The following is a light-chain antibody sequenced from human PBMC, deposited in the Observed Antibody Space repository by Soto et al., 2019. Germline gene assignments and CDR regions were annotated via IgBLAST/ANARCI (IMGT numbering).Light chain of an antibody. CDR2: EVV. Sequence: HSDLTHPPSASGSPGQSVTISCTGTKNDIGVYDFVSWYQHHPGKAPRLIIYEVVRRPSGVPDRFSGSKSGNTASLTVSGLEAVYEGDSFCTSFAARSLYDFGTGTVVT. CDR3: TSFAARSLYD. J-gene: IGLJ1*01. CDR1: KNDIGVYDF. V-gene: IGLV2-8*01.